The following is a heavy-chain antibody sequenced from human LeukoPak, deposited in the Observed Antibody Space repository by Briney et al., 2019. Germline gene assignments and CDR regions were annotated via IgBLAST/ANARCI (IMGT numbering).Heavy chain of an antibody. V-gene: IGHV4-59*01. CDR1: GDSINNYF. Sequence: PSETLSLTCTVSGDSINNYFWSWIRQSPGKRLEWIGYIHYSGSTNYNPSLKSRVTISVDTSKNQFALMLRSVTAADTAVYYCARRATRTVMGYGDFNWLDPWGQGTLVTVSS. D-gene: IGHD4-17*01. CDR2: IHYSGST. J-gene: IGHJ5*02. CDR3: ARRATRTVMGYGDFNWLDP.